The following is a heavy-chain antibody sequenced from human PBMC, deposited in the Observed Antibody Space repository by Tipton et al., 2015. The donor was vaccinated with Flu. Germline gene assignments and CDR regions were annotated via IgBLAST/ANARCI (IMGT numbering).Heavy chain of an antibody. CDR3: ASVRGGYSSSWQALDP. V-gene: IGHV3-30*03. CDR1: GFTFSTYA. Sequence: QLVQSGGGVVQPGKSLRLSCAASGFTFSTYAMHWVRQAPGKGLEWVASISYEGSKEYYLDSVKGRFGISRDSSKSTLSLQMNSMRAEDTAVYYCASVRGGYSSSWQALDPWGQGTLVTVSS. D-gene: IGHD6-6*01. J-gene: IGHJ5*02. CDR2: ISYEGSKE.